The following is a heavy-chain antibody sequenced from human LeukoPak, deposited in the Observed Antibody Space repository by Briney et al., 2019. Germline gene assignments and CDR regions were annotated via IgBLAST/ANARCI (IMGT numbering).Heavy chain of an antibody. Sequence: GGSLRLSCAASGFTVGYNYMTWVRQAPGKGLEWVSSISSSSSYIYYADSVKGRFTISRDNAKNSLYLQMNSLRAEDTAVYYCARRGFLYYDSSGPDVDWGQGTLVTVSS. CDR1: GFTVGYNY. CDR2: ISSSSSYI. V-gene: IGHV3-21*01. J-gene: IGHJ4*02. CDR3: ARRGFLYYDSSGPDVD. D-gene: IGHD3-22*01.